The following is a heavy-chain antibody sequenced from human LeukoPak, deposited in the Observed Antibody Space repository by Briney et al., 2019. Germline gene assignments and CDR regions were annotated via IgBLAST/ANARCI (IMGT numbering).Heavy chain of an antibody. D-gene: IGHD3-16*01. V-gene: IGHV5-51*01. Sequence: GESLKISCKGSGYSFTNYWIAWVRQMPGKGLEWMGIIYPGDSDTRYSPSFQGQVTISAEKSISTAYLQWSSLKASDTAMYYCARWGRAVSALSRHTFDYWGQGTLVTVSS. CDR3: ARWGRAVSALSRHTFDY. J-gene: IGHJ4*02. CDR2: IYPGDSDT. CDR1: GYSFTNYW.